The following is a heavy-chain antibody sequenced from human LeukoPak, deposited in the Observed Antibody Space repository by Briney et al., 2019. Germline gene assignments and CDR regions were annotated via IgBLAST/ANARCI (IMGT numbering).Heavy chain of an antibody. CDR1: GFILSSYA. Sequence: VGSLRLSCAASGFILSSYAMHWVRQAPGKGLEWVAVIWYDGSNKYYAASVKGRFTISRDNSKNTLYLKTNSMRAEETAVYYCARKHMTTVVKTADAFDIWGQGTMVTVSS. V-gene: IGHV3-33*08. CDR2: IWYDGSNK. D-gene: IGHD4-23*01. CDR3: ARKHMTTVVKTADAFDI. J-gene: IGHJ3*02.